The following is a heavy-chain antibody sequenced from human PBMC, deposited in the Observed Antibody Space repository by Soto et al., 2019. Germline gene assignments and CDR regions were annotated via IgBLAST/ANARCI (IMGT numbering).Heavy chain of an antibody. Sequence: GGSLRLSCAASGFTFSNAWMSWVRQAPGKGLEWVGRIKSKTDGGTTDYAAPVKGRFTISRDDSKNTLYLQMNSLKTEDTAVYYCTTGVTMIVVVIGLDAFDIWGQGTMVTVSS. CDR2: IKSKTDGGTT. J-gene: IGHJ3*02. V-gene: IGHV3-15*01. CDR3: TTGVTMIVVVIGLDAFDI. D-gene: IGHD3-22*01. CDR1: GFTFSNAW.